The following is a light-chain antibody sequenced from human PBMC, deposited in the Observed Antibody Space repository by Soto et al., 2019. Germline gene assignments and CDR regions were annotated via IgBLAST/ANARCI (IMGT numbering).Light chain of an antibody. J-gene: IGKJ1*01. V-gene: IGKV1-5*01. CDR1: QSISSW. Sequence: DIQMTQSPSTLSASVGDRVTITCRASQSISSWLAWYQQKPGKAPKLLIYDASSLESGVPSRFSGSGSGTEFTLTISSLQPDEFATYFGQEYNSDSGTLGQGTKVEIK. CDR3: QEYNSDSGT. CDR2: DAS.